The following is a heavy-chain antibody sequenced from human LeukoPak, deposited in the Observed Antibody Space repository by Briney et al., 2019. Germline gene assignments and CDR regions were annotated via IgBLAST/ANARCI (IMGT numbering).Heavy chain of an antibody. CDR3: ARPLTYCSGGSCYGNWFDP. CDR2: INHSGST. J-gene: IGHJ5*02. V-gene: IGHV4-34*01. CDR1: VGSFNGYY. D-gene: IGHD2-15*01. Sequence: PSETLSLTCAVYVGSFNGYYWSWIRQPPGKGLEWIGEINHSGSTNYNPSLKSRVTISVDTSKNQFSLKLSSVTAADTAVYYCARPLTYCSGGSCYGNWFDPWGQGTLVTVSS.